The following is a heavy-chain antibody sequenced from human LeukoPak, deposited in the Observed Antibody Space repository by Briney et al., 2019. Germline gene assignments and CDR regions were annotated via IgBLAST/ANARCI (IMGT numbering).Heavy chain of an antibody. J-gene: IGHJ6*02. D-gene: IGHD6-19*01. V-gene: IGHV4-34*01. CDR1: GGSFSGYY. CDR2: INHSGST. Sequence: PSETLSLTCAVYGGSFSGYYWSWISQPPGKGLEWIGEINHSGSTNYNPSLKSRVTISVDTSKNQFSLKLSSVTAADTAVYYCARGPPGYSSGWYHKGNYYYYGMDVWGQGTTVTVSS. CDR3: ARGPPGYSSGWYHKGNYYYYGMDV.